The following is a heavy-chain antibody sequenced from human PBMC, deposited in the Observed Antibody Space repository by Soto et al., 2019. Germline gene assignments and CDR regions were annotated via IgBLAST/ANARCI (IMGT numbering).Heavy chain of an antibody. V-gene: IGHV1-69*12. CDR3: ASRGGGVVVPGSRYDY. Sequence: QVQLVQSGAEVKKPGSSVKVSCKASGGTFSSYAISWVRQAPGQGLEWMGGIIPIFGTANYAQKFQGRVTNTADESTSTAYMELSSLRSEDTAVYYCASRGGGVVVPGSRYDYWGQGTLVTVSS. D-gene: IGHD3-22*01. CDR2: IIPIFGTA. J-gene: IGHJ4*02. CDR1: GGTFSSYA.